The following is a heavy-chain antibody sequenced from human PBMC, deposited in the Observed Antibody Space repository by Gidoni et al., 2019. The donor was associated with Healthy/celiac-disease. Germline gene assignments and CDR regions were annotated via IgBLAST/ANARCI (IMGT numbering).Heavy chain of an antibody. CDR1: GGSISSYY. CDR3: ARGSTMVRGVIITPYYYYYMDV. CDR2: IYYSGST. V-gene: IGHV4-59*01. D-gene: IGHD3-10*01. Sequence: QVQLQESGPGLVKPSETLSLTCTVPGGSISSYYWSWIRQPPGKGLEWIGYIYYSGSTNYNPSLKSRVTISVDTSKNQFSLKLSSVTAADTAVYYCARGSTMVRGVIITPYYYYYMDVWGKGTTVTVSS. J-gene: IGHJ6*03.